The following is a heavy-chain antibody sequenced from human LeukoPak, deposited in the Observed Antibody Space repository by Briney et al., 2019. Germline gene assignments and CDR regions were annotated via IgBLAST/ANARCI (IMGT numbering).Heavy chain of an antibody. V-gene: IGHV7-4-1*02. CDR1: GYTLTTYP. CDR2: IDTNTGSP. Sequence: ASVKVSCKASGYTLTTYPINWVRQAPGQGLEWMGWIDTNTGSPTYAQGLTGQFVFSLDTSVSTAFLQINSLKAEDTALYYCVRGIDTTGYFNYWGRGTLVTVSS. J-gene: IGHJ4*02. D-gene: IGHD3-22*01. CDR3: VRGIDTTGYFNY.